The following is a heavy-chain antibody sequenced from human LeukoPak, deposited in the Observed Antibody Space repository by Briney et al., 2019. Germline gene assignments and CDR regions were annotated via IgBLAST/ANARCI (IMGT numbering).Heavy chain of an antibody. V-gene: IGHV3-74*01. D-gene: IGHD5-18*01. J-gene: IGHJ6*02. CDR3: ARDAVDTANAV. CDR1: GFTFTIYW. Sequence: GGSLRLSCAAPGFTFTIYWMHWVRQAPGKGLVWVSHINSDGSITSYADSVKGRFTISRDNAKNTLYLQMNSLRAEDTAVYYCARDAVDTANAVWGQGTTVTVSS. CDR2: INSDGSIT.